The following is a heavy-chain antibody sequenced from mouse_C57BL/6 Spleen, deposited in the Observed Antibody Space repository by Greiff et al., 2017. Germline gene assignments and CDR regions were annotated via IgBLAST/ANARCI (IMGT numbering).Heavy chain of an antibody. D-gene: IGHD2-4*01. CDR2: FYPGSGSI. V-gene: IGHV1-62-2*01. CDR3: ARHAPLYYDYYFDY. Sequence: QVHVKQSGAELVKPGASVKLSCKASGYTFPEYTIHWVKQRSGQGLEWIGWFYPGSGSIQYNEKFKDKATLTVVKSSSTVYMVLSILTSEDSAVYFCARHAPLYYDYYFDYWGQGTTLTVSS. J-gene: IGHJ2*01. CDR1: GYTFPEYT.